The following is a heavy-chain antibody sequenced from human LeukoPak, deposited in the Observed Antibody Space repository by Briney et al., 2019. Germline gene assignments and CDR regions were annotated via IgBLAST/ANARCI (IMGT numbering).Heavy chain of an antibody. V-gene: IGHV1-24*01. CDR3: ATLGGTAARPDWFDP. J-gene: IGHJ5*02. Sequence: ASVKVSCKVSGYTLTELSMHWVRQAPGKGLEWMGGFDPEDGETIYAQKFQGRVTMTEDTSTDTAYMELSSLRSEDTAVHYCATLGGTAARPDWFDPWGQGTLVTVSS. CDR2: FDPEDGET. D-gene: IGHD6-6*01. CDR1: GYTLTELS.